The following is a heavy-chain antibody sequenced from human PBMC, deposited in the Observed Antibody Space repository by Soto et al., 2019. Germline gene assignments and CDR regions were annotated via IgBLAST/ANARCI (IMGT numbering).Heavy chain of an antibody. CDR2: ISGSGGST. CDR1: GFTFTSYA. CDR3: AKHNIAARVYNWFDP. Sequence: EVQLLESGGGLVQPGGSLRLSCAASGFTFTSYAMSWVPKPPGKGLEWVSAISGSGGSTYYADSVKGRFTISRDNSKNTLYLQMNSLRAEDTAVYYCAKHNIAARVYNWFDPWGQGTLVTVSS. V-gene: IGHV3-23*01. J-gene: IGHJ5*02. D-gene: IGHD6-6*01.